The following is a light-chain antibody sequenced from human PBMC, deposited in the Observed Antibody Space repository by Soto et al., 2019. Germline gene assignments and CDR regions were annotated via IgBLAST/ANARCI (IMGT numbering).Light chain of an antibody. CDR3: QQRSNWPIT. V-gene: IGKV3-11*01. CDR2: DAS. CDR1: QSVSSY. Sequence: IVLTQAPASLSLSPGEGATLSCRASQSVSSYLAWYQQKPGQAPRLLIYDASNRSTGIPARFSGNGSGTDFTLTISSLEPEDFAVYYCQQRSNWPITFGQGTRLEIK. J-gene: IGKJ5*01.